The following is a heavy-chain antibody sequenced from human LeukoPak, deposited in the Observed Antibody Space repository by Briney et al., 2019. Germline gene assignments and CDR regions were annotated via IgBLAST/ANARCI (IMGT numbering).Heavy chain of an antibody. V-gene: IGHV3-30*01. CDR2: MSYDGRDE. Sequence: GGSLRLSCAASGFTFSIYAMHWVRQAPGKGLEWLTAMSYDGRDEYYADSVKGRFTISRDTSNNTVYLQMNNLRTEDTALYYCARSLFDLRGDDYWGQGTLVTVSS. J-gene: IGHJ4*02. D-gene: IGHD3-10*02. CDR3: ARSLFDLRGDDY. CDR1: GFTFSIYA.